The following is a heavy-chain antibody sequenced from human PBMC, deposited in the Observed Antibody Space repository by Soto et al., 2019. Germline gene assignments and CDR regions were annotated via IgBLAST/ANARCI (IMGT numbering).Heavy chain of an antibody. Sequence: SHTLSLTCAITGDIVSSNSAGWSWVRQSPSRGLEWLGRTYYRSKWYYEYAVSVRGRITINPDTSKNQYSLQLNSVTPEDTAVYLCARGEQYSGRSFDYWGQGTLVTVSA. V-gene: IGHV6-1*01. CDR3: ARGEQYSGRSFDY. CDR1: GDIVSSNSAG. CDR2: TYYRSKWYY. D-gene: IGHD1-26*01. J-gene: IGHJ4*01.